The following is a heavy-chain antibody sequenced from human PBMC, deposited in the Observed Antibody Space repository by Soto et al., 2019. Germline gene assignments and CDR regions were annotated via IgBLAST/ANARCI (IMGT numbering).Heavy chain of an antibody. D-gene: IGHD3-22*01. CDR3: ARDSRYYYDSSGYPDPNWFDP. J-gene: IGHJ5*02. CDR2: IIPIFGTA. V-gene: IGHV1-69*13. CDR1: GGTFSSYA. Sequence: SVKVSCKASGGTFSSYAISWVRQAPGQGLEWMGGIIPIFGTANYAQKFQGRVTITADDSTSTAYMELSSLRSEDTAVYYCARDSRYYYDSSGYPDPNWFDPWGQRSLVTVSS.